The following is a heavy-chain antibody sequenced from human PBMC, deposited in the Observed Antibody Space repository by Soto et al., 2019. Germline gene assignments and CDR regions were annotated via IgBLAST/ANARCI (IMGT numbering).Heavy chain of an antibody. Sequence: PGGSLRLSCAASGFTFSSYWMSWVRQAPGKGLEWVANIKQDGSEKYYVDSVKGRFTISRDNAKNPLYLQMNSLRAEDTAVYYCARVSDDYVWGSYRYGYYFDYWGQGTLVTVSS. J-gene: IGHJ4*02. CDR3: ARVSDDYVWGSYRYGYYFDY. CDR1: GFTFSSYW. D-gene: IGHD3-16*02. CDR2: IKQDGSEK. V-gene: IGHV3-7*01.